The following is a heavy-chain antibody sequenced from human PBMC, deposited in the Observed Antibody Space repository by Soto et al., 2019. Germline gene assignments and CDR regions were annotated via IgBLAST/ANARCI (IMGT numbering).Heavy chain of an antibody. CDR2: ITSNGGST. CDR1: GFTFSSYG. CDR3: GRINDYNNYVSDY. J-gene: IGHJ4*02. Sequence: GGSLRLSCAASGFTFSSYGMHWVRQAPGKGLEYVSSITSNGGSTYYASSVKGRFTISRDNSKNTLYLQMGSLRTEDMAVYYCGRINDYNNYVSDYWGQGTLVTVSS. D-gene: IGHD4-4*01. V-gene: IGHV3-64*01.